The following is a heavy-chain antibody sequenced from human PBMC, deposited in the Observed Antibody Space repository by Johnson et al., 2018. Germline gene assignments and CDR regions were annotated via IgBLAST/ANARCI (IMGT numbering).Heavy chain of an antibody. CDR3: AGAGYSSSPGAFDI. V-gene: IGHV1-8*02. CDR2: MNPNSGNT. D-gene: IGHD6-13*01. CDR1: GGTFSSYA. Sequence: VQLVESGAEVKKPGSSVKVSCKASGGTFSSYAISWVRQATGQGLEWMGWMNPNSGNTGYAQKFQGRVTMTRNTSISTAYMGLSSLRSEDTAVYYCAGAGYSSSPGAFDIWGQGTMVTVSS. J-gene: IGHJ3*02.